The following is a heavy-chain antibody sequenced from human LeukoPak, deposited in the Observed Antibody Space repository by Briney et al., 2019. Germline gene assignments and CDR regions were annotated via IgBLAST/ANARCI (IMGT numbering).Heavy chain of an antibody. V-gene: IGHV3-30*03. D-gene: IGHD4-17*01. Sequence: GRSLRHSCAPPRFTFSSYGMHWVCPAPGEGRGWVAVISYDGSNKYYADSVKGRFTISRVNSKNTLYLQMNSLRAEDTAVYYCNRRDDYGETGGYWGQGTLVTVSS. J-gene: IGHJ4*02. CDR1: RFTFSSYG. CDR3: NRRDDYGETGGY. CDR2: ISYDGSNK.